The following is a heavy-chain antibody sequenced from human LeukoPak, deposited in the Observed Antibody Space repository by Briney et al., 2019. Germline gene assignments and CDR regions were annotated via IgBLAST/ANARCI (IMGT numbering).Heavy chain of an antibody. CDR1: GASITSYY. CDR3: ARVYVPQDLVHAFDI. Sequence: KPSETLSLTCSVSGASITSYYWSWIRQPAGKGLEWIGLFYTSGSPKYNPSLKSRATMSVDASKNYFSLGLSSVTAADTAVYYCARVYVPQDLVHAFDIWGQGTMVTVSS. D-gene: IGHD3-10*02. J-gene: IGHJ3*02. CDR2: FYTSGSP. V-gene: IGHV4-4*07.